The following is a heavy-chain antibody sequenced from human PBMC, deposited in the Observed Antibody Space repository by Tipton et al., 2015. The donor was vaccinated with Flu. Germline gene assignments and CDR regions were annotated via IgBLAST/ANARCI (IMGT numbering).Heavy chain of an antibody. D-gene: IGHD6-6*01. CDR2: INHSGST. V-gene: IGHV4-34*01. CDR3: ARAPSGGSSIAARPNWFDP. J-gene: IGHJ5*02. Sequence: TLSLTCAVYGGSFSGYYWSWIRQPPGKGLEWIGEINHSGSTNYNPSLKSRVTISVGTSKNQFSLKLSSVTAADTAVYYCARAPSGGSSIAARPNWFDPWGQGTLVTVSS. CDR1: GGSFSGYY.